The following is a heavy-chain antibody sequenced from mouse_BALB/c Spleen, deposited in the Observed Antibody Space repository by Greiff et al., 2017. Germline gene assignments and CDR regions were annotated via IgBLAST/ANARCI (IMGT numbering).Heavy chain of an antibody. CDR2: ISYSGST. J-gene: IGHJ4*01. Sequence: EVQRVESGPGLVKPSQSLSLTCTVTGYSITSDYAWNWIRQLPGNKLEWMGYISYSGSTSYNPSLTSRISITRYTSNNQFFLQLNSVTTEDTATSDCERKGGNYLYAMDYWGQGTSVTVSS. CDR1: GYSITSDYA. D-gene: IGHD2-1*01. V-gene: IGHV3-2*02. CDR3: ERKGGNYLYAMDY.